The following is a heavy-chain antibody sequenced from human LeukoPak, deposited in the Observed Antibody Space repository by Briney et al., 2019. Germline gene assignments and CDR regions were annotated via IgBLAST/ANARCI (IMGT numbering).Heavy chain of an antibody. CDR3: ARARSGYYYYYYGMDV. Sequence: SVTVSCKASGGTFSSYAISWVRQASGQGLEWIGRIIPILGIANYAQKFQGRVTITADKSTSTAYMELSSLRSEDTAVYYCARARSGYYYYYYGMDVWGQGTTVTVSS. V-gene: IGHV1-69*10. J-gene: IGHJ6*02. CDR2: IIPILGIA. D-gene: IGHD3-22*01. CDR1: GGTFSSYA.